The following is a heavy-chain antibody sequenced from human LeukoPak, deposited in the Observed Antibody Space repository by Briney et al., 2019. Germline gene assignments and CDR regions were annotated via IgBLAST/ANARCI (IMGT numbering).Heavy chain of an antibody. CDR1: SGSISSYY. CDR2: IYTSGST. J-gene: IGHJ4*02. Sequence: SETLSLTCTVSSGSISSYYWSWIRQPAGRGLEWIGHIYTSGSTNSNPSLKSRVTMSVDTSKNQFSLKLSSVTAADTAVYYCARSTRVYGSGSYLAFDYWGQGTLVTVSS. CDR3: ARSTRVYGSGSYLAFDY. V-gene: IGHV4-4*07. D-gene: IGHD3-10*01.